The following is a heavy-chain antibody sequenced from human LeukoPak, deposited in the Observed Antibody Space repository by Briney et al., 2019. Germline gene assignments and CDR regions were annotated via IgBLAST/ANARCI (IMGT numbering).Heavy chain of an antibody. V-gene: IGHV3-9*01. CDR3: AGGYYRY. CDR2: ISWNSGNI. CDR1: GFTFDDYV. J-gene: IGHJ4*02. Sequence: PGGSLRLSCVASGFTFDDYVMHWVRQVPGKGLEWVSGISWNSGNIGYGDSVEGRFTVSRDNAKNSLYLQMNSLRTEDTALYYCAGGYYRYWGQGTLVTVSP. D-gene: IGHD3-22*01.